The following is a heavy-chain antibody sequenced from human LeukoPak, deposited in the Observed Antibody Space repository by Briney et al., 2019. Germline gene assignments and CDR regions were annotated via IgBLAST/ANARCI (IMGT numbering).Heavy chain of an antibody. Sequence: GGSLRLSCAASGFTFSNYAMSWVRQAPGKGLEWVSSMSASGGATYYADSMKGRFTISRDNSKNTLYLQMNSLRAEDTAVYYCAKDRGDYYDSTDYWGQGTLVTVSS. V-gene: IGHV3-23*01. CDR1: GFTFSNYA. D-gene: IGHD3-22*01. CDR2: MSASGGAT. J-gene: IGHJ4*02. CDR3: AKDRGDYYDSTDY.